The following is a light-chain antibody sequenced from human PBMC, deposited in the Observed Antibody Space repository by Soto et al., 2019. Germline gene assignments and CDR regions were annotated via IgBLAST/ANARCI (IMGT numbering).Light chain of an antibody. CDR2: ETS. CDR3: QETYSKPPT. Sequence: DIQMAQYPSSLSASVGDRVTITCRAGQNIAKYLNWYQQKPGKAPLLLIYETSKLEIGVPSRFAGSGSGTDFTLTISSLQPEDFATYYCQETYSKPPTLGGGTKVDSK. V-gene: IGKV1-39*01. J-gene: IGKJ4*01. CDR1: QNIAKY.